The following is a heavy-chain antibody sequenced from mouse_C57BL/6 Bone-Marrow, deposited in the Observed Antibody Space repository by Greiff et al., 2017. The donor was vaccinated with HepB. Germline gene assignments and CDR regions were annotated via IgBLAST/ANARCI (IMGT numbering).Heavy chain of an antibody. CDR1: GYTFTSYW. CDR3: ARPALITTVFGY. Sequence: QVQLQQPGAELVKPGASVKLSCKASGYTFTSYWMHWVKQRPGQGLEWIGMIHPNSGSTNYNEKFKSKATLTVDKSSSPAYMQLSSLTSEDSAVYYCARPALITTVFGYWGQGTTLTVSS. J-gene: IGHJ2*01. CDR2: IHPNSGST. V-gene: IGHV1-64*01. D-gene: IGHD1-1*01.